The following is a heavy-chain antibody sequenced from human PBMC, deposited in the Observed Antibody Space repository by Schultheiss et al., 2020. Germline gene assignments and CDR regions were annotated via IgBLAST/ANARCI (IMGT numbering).Heavy chain of an antibody. CDR2: IIPIFGTA. CDR3: ARAGCGGDCSRGDFDF. CDR1: GGTFSSYA. D-gene: IGHD2-21*02. Sequence: SVKVSCKASGGTFSSYAISWVRQAPGQGLEWMGGIIPIFGTANYAQKFQGRVTITADKSTSTAYMELSSLRSEDTAVYYCARAGCGGDCSRGDFDFWGQGTPVTVSS. J-gene: IGHJ4*02. V-gene: IGHV1-69*06.